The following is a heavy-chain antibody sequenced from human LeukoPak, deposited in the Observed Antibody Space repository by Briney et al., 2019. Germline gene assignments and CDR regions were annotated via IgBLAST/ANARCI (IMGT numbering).Heavy chain of an antibody. J-gene: IGHJ4*02. CDR3: ARDPYRHSCGGRCYYFDS. CDR2: IWYDGSNK. D-gene: IGHD2-15*01. CDR1: GFTFSSYG. Sequence: GRSLRLSCAASGFTFSSYGMHWVRQAPGKGLEWVAVIWYDGSNKYYADSVKGRFTISRDNSKNTLYLQMNSLRAEDTAVYYCARDPYRHSCGGRCYYFDSWGQGTLVTVSS. V-gene: IGHV3-33*01.